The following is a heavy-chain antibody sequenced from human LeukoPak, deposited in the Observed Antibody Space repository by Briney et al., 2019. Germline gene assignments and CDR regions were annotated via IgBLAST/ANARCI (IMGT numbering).Heavy chain of an antibody. D-gene: IGHD2-8*01. CDR3: ANLASPRGDYNGY. Sequence: GGSLRLSCAASGFTFSSYGMSWVRQAPGKGLEWVAFIRYDGSKKYYADSVKGRFTISRDNSKNTLYLQMNSLRAEDTAVYYCANLASPRGDYNGYWGQGTLVTVSS. J-gene: IGHJ4*02. CDR1: GFTFSSYG. CDR2: IRYDGSKK. V-gene: IGHV3-30*02.